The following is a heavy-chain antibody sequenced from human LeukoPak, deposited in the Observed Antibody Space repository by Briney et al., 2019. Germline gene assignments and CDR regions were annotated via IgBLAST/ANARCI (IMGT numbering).Heavy chain of an antibody. V-gene: IGHV6-1*01. Sequence: SQTLSLTCAISGDSVSSNTVSWNWIRQSPSRGLEWLGRIYYRSKWYNDYAVSLKSRIIINPDTSKNQFSLQLNSLTPEDTAVYYCARDYNWFDPWGQGTLVTVSS. CDR3: ARDYNWFDP. J-gene: IGHJ5*02. CDR2: IYYRSKWYN. CDR1: GDSVSSNTVS.